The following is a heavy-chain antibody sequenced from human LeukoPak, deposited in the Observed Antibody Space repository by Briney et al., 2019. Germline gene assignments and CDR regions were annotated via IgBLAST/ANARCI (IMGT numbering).Heavy chain of an antibody. V-gene: IGHV1-8*01. D-gene: IGHD1-1*01. CDR2: ESPKTGRT. CDR1: GYTFRIHD. Sequence: GASVLVSCKASGYTFRIHDFNWVRQAPGQGLAWMGWESPKTGRTGYAPKFQGRVYMTTNASLSTAYMELSSLRSDDTAVYFCARESERNDGWFDPWGQGTLVTVSS. CDR3: ARESERNDGWFDP. J-gene: IGHJ5*02.